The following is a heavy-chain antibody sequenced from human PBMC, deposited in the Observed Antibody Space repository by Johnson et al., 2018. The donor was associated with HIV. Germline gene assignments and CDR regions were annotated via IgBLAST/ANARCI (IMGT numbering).Heavy chain of an antibody. V-gene: IGHV3-7*05. CDR2: IKQDGSEK. D-gene: IGHD1-26*01. J-gene: IGHJ3*02. CDR1: GFTFSSYW. CDR3: ARDEGGSYEADAFDI. Sequence: VQLVESGGGLVQPGGSLRLSCAASGFTFSSYWMSWVRQAPGKGLEWVANIKQDGSEKYYVDSVKGRFTISRDKAKNSLYLQMNSRRAEDTAVYYCARDEGGSYEADAFDIWGQGTMVTVSS.